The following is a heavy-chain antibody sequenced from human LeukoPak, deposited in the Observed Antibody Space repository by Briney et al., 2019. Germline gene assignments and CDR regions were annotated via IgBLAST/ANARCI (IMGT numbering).Heavy chain of an antibody. CDR3: AINCSGDGHQRRYKGFVP. V-gene: IGHV4-39*07. Sequence: SVPLTLTCSVSVDSISREDYFWRSICKSPGKGLVWLGSIYYSGIIQYNPSLKRRITLSVHTSRNQFSLKLRSVTAADTAVYCCAINCSGDGHQRRYKGFVPWGQRNLVTVSS. J-gene: IGHJ5*02. D-gene: IGHD2-15*01. CDR1: VDSISREDYF. CDR2: IYYSGII.